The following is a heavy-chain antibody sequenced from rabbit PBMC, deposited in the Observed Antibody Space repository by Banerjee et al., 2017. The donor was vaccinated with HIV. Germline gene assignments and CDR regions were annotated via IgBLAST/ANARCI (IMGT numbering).Heavy chain of an antibody. D-gene: IGHD6-1*01. J-gene: IGHJ4*01. CDR1: GFDFSSYG. V-gene: IGHV1S47*01. CDR2: IDPVFGGT. CDR3: ARGEYYSYIRADYYFNL. Sequence: QEQLVESGGGLVKPEGSLTLTCKASGFDFSSYGVSWVRQAPGKGLEWIGYIDPVFGGTYYASWVNGRFTISSHNAQNTLYLQLNSLTAADTATYFCARGEYYSYIRADYYFNLWGPGTLVTVS.